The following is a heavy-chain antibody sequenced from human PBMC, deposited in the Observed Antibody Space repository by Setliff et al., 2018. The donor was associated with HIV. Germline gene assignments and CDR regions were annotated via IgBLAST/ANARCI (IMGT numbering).Heavy chain of an antibody. CDR3: AKNWGSRGIWGVFDY. D-gene: IGHD7-27*01. CDR1: GFTFSSYA. J-gene: IGHJ4*02. V-gene: IGHV3-23*01. CDR2: MSGSGGST. Sequence: GESLKISCAASGFTFSSYAMTWVRQAPGKGLEWVSVMSGSGGSTYSADSVKGRFTISRDDSKNTLYLQMNSLRAEDTAIYYCAKNWGSRGIWGVFDYWGQGTLVTVSS.